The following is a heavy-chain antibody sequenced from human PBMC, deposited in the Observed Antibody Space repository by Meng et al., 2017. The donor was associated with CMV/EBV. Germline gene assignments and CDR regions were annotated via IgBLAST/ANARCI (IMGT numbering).Heavy chain of an antibody. CDR3: AKDRVAYDSSGYYPY. J-gene: IGHJ4*02. CDR1: GFTFSSYA. Sequence: GGSLRLSCAASGFTFSSYAMSWVRQAPGKGLEWVSAISGSGGSTYYADSVKGRFTISRDNSKNTLYLQMNSLRAEDTAVYYCAKDRVAYDSSGYYPYWGQGTLVTVSS. CDR2: ISGSGGST. D-gene: IGHD3-22*01. V-gene: IGHV3-23*01.